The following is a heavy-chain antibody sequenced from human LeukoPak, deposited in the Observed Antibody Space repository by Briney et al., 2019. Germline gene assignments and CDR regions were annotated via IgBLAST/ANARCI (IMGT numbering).Heavy chain of an antibody. J-gene: IGHJ4*02. CDR1: GGSVSSSIRY. CDR2: MYYTGST. Sequence: SETLSLTCTVSGGSVSSSIRYWGWIRQPPRKELEWIGTMYYTGSTYYNPSLKSRVTISVDTSKNQFSLRLSSVTAADTAVYYCARHGANYYDSSGYYYFEFWGQGTLVTASS. D-gene: IGHD3-22*01. CDR3: ARHGANYYDSSGYYYFEF. V-gene: IGHV4-39*01.